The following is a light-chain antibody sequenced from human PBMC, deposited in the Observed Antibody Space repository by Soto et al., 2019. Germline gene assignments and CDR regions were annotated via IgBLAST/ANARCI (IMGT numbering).Light chain of an antibody. V-gene: IGKV3-15*01. Sequence: EIVMTQSPATLSVSPGERATLSCRASQSISTILAWYQQKPGQAPRLLIYGASTRATGIPARFSGSGSGTEFTLSIGSLQSEDFAVYYCQQYNDWPPTFGQGTKVDIK. J-gene: IGKJ1*01. CDR1: QSISTI. CDR3: QQYNDWPPT. CDR2: GAS.